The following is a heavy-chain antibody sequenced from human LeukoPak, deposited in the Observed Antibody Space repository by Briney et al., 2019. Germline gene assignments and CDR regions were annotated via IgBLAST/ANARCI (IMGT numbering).Heavy chain of an antibody. V-gene: IGHV6-1*01. CDR3: ARGAVLGDAFDI. CDR1: GDSVSSNSAA. Sequence: SQTLSLTCAISGDSVSSNSAAWDWIRQSPSRGLEWLGRTYYRSKWYNDYAVSVKSRIAINPDTSKNHFSLQLNSVTPEDTAVYYCARGAVLGDAFDIWGQGTMVTVSS. J-gene: IGHJ3*02. CDR2: TYYRSKWYN. D-gene: IGHD3-3*02.